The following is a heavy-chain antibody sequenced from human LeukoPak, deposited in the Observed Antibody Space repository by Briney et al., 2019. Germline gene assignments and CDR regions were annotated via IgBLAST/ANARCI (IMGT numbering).Heavy chain of an antibody. CDR2: ISTDGYTT. Sequence: GGSLRLSCAASGLAFSAYKMHWVRQAPRKGLVWVSRISTDGYTTDYADFVQGRFTASRDNTKNTWSLEMNSLRAEDTAVYYCAKEDYFNSGSYPGHWGQGTLVTVSS. J-gene: IGHJ4*02. CDR1: GLAFSAYK. V-gene: IGHV3-74*01. CDR3: AKEDYFNSGSYPGH. D-gene: IGHD3-10*01.